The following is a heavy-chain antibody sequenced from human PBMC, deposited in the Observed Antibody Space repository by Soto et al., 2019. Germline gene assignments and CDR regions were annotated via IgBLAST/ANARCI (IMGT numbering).Heavy chain of an antibody. J-gene: IGHJ4*02. CDR2: IYWDDDK. V-gene: IGHV2-5*02. Sequence: QITLKESGPTLVKPTQTLTLTCTFSGFSLSTSGVGVGWIRQPPGKALEWLALIYWDDDKRYSPSLKSRLTITKDTSKNQVVLTTTNMDPVDTATYYCAHRGLYFKRPDGDLHFDYWGQGTLVTVSS. CDR3: AHRGLYFKRPDGDLHFDY. CDR1: GFSLSTSGVG. D-gene: IGHD4-17*01.